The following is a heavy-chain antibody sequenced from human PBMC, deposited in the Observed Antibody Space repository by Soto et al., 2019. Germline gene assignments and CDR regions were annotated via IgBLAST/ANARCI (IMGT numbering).Heavy chain of an antibody. CDR3: ARGRVALTVTGEDL. D-gene: IGHD2-21*02. CDR2: ISFDGNTK. J-gene: IGHJ4*01. V-gene: IGHV3-30*01. CDR1: GFVFTSHA. Sequence: QVQLVESGGGVVQPGTSLTLSCEASGFVFTSHAMHWVRQAPGKGLEWLAVISFDGNTKFYADSVKDRFSVFRDNSKKTVFLQMNKLTPDDTALYYCARGRVALTVTGEDLWGQGTLVTVSS.